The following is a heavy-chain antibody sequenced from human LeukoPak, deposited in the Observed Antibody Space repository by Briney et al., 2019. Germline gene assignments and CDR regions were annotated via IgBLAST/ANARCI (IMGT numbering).Heavy chain of an antibody. CDR3: AKGLARFGYGALLDY. CDR2: ISYDGPNK. D-gene: IGHD4/OR15-4a*01. V-gene: IGHV3-30*18. CDR1: RFTFNNYG. J-gene: IGHJ4*02. Sequence: GGSLRLSCAASRFTFNNYGMHWVRQAPGKGLEWVAVISYDGPNKYYADSVRGRFTISRDNSKNTQYLQMNSLRSEDTAVYYCAKGLARFGYGALLDYRGQGTLVTVSS.